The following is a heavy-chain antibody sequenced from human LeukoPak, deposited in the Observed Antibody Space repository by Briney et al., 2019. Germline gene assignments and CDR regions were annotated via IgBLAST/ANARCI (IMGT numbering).Heavy chain of an antibody. CDR3: VRDMYSETYYRFDY. V-gene: IGHV3-74*01. J-gene: IGHJ4*02. CDR2: INVDVSGT. D-gene: IGHD1-26*01. Sequence: GSLRLSCAPSGVSFSNFWMHCVRDAPGEGLVWVSRINVDVSGTSNADSVKGLFTISRDNAKNTLYLKMNSLRAEDTAVYYCVRDMYSETYYRFDYWGQGTLVTVSS. CDR1: GVSFSNFW.